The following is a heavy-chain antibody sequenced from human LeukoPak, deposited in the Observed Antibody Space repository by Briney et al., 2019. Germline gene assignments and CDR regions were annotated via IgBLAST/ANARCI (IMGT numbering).Heavy chain of an antibody. J-gene: IGHJ6*04. CDR2: ISSSSSYI. CDR1: GFTFSNYN. CDR3: ARGQGTAMAHNYGMDV. Sequence: GGSLRLSCAASGFTFSNYNMNWVRQAPGKGLEWVSSISSSSSYIYYADSVKGRFTISRDNAKNSLYLQMNSLRAEDTAVYYCARGQGTAMAHNYGMDVWGKGTTVTVSS. V-gene: IGHV3-21*01. D-gene: IGHD5-18*01.